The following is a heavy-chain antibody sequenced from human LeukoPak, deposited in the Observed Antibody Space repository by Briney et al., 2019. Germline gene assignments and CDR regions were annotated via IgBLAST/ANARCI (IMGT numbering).Heavy chain of an antibody. CDR1: GFTSSVSA. CDR3: VRDDATLDN. V-gene: IGHV3-73*01. D-gene: IGHD3-3*01. Sequence: GGSLILSCAASGFTSSVSALRNGRQASGKGLEWVGRIRSKSNKYGTGYAASVKGRFTISRDDSTNTAHLQMNSLKTEDTAVYYCVRDDATLDNWGQGTLVTVSS. J-gene: IGHJ4*02. CDR2: IRSKSNKYGT.